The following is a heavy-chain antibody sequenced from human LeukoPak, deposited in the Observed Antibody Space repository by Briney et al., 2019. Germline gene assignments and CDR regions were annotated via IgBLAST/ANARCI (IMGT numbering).Heavy chain of an antibody. CDR3: ARDLDVLMVYAIQGY. CDR1: GFTFSDYY. J-gene: IGHJ4*02. V-gene: IGHV3-11*04. CDR2: ISSSGSTI. Sequence: GGSLRLSCAASGFTFSDYYMSWIRQAPGKGLEWVSYISSSGSTIYYADSVKGRFTISRDNAKNSLYLQMNSLRAEDTAVYYCARDLDVLMVYAIQGYWGQGTLVTVSS. D-gene: IGHD2-8*01.